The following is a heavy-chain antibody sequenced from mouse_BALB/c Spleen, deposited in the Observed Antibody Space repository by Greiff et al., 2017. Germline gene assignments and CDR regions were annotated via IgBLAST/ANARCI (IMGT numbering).Heavy chain of an antibody. CDR3: ARYYYGSSLYAMDY. CDR1: GYTFTSYW. V-gene: IGHV1-52*01. CDR2: IDPYDSET. Sequence: QVQLQQPGAELVRPGASVKLSCKASGYTFTSYWMNWVKQRPEQGLEWIGRIDPYDSETHYNQKFKDKAILTVDKSSSPAYMQLSSLTSEDSAVEYSARYYYGSSLYAMDYWGQGTSVTVSS. J-gene: IGHJ4*01. D-gene: IGHD1-1*01.